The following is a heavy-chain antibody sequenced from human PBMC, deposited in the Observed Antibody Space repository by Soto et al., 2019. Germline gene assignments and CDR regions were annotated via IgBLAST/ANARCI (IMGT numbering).Heavy chain of an antibody. D-gene: IGHD3-10*01. CDR3: ARTMNYNDYLDY. J-gene: IGHJ4*02. CDR2: INGSNGNT. Sequence: ASVKVSCKASGYTFTSYSMHWVRQAPGQRPEWMGWINGSNGNTRYSQNFQGRVTITRDTSASTDYMELGSLRSEDTAVYYCARTMNYNDYLDYWGQGTLVTVSS. CDR1: GYTFTSYS. V-gene: IGHV1-3*01.